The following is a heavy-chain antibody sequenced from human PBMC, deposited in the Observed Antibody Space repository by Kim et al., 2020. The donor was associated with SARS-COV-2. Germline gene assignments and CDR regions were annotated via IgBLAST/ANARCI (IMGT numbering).Heavy chain of an antibody. Sequence: SETLSLTCTVSGGSISSSSYYWGWIRQPPGKGLEWIGSIYYSGSTYYNPSLKSRVTISVDTSKNQFSLKLSSVTAADTAVYYCARRDHYDFWSGSIKGGPYWGQGTLVTVSS. V-gene: IGHV4-39*01. CDR3: ARRDHYDFWSGSIKGGPY. CDR2: IYYSGST. D-gene: IGHD3-3*01. CDR1: GGSISSSSYY. J-gene: IGHJ4*02.